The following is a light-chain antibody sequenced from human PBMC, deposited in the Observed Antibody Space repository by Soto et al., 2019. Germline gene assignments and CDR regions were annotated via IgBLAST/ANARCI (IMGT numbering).Light chain of an antibody. J-gene: IGKJ5*01. Sequence: EIVMTQSPVTLSVSPGERATLSCRASQRVSSNVAWYQQKPGQAPRLLIYGASTRATGIPARFSGSGSGTDFTLTISSLEPEDFAVYYCQQRSNWPLTFGGGTRLEIK. CDR3: QQRSNWPLT. V-gene: IGKV3-15*01. CDR2: GAS. CDR1: QRVSSN.